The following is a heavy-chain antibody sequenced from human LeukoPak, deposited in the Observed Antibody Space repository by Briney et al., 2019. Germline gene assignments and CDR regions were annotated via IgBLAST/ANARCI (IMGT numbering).Heavy chain of an antibody. Sequence: QSGGSLRLSCAASGFTFGRYGMHWVRQAPGKGLEWVAVISYDGSNKYYADSVKGRFTISRDNSKNTLYLQMNSLRAEDTAVYYCAKGKVGAGLELDYWGQGTLVTVSS. CDR2: ISYDGSNK. J-gene: IGHJ4*02. D-gene: IGHD1-26*01. CDR3: AKGKVGAGLELDY. CDR1: GFTFGRYG. V-gene: IGHV3-30*18.